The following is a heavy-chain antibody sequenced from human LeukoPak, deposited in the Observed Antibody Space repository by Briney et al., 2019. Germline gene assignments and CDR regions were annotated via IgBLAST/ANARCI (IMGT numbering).Heavy chain of an antibody. CDR1: GFTFSSYA. CDR2: IGGSGVST. V-gene: IGHV3-23*02. D-gene: IGHD4-17*01. CDR3: AKIPTVTTYFDY. Sequence: GGSLRLSSAASGFTFSSYAMSSVPQSPGNGLEWLSAIGGSGVSTYYDDSVKGRLTISRDNSKNTLYLQMNSLRAEETAVYYCAKIPTVTTYFDYWGQGTLVTVSS. J-gene: IGHJ4*02.